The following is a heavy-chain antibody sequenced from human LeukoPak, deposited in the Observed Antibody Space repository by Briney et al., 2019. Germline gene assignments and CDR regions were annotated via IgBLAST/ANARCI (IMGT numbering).Heavy chain of an antibody. CDR3: ARAIPYYMDV. Sequence: SETLSLTCTVSGGSISSYYWGWIRQPPGKGLEWIGSIYHSGSTYYNPSLKSRVTISVDTSKNQFSLKLSSVTAADTAVYYCARAIPYYMDVWGKGTTVTVSS. CDR1: GGSISSYY. CDR2: IYHSGST. J-gene: IGHJ6*03. V-gene: IGHV4-38-2*02.